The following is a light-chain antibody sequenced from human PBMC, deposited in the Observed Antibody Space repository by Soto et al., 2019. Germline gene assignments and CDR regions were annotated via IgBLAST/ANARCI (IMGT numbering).Light chain of an antibody. Sequence: DTVMTQSPVTLSVSPGESVTLSCRASQDVISNLAWYQQKRGQAPRVLIYGASTRATGVPDRFSGSGSGTAFTLTIPSLQSEDSAVYYCQQYYDWPRTFGQGTHVEIK. CDR2: GAS. V-gene: IGKV3-15*01. CDR1: QDVISN. J-gene: IGKJ1*01. CDR3: QQYYDWPRT.